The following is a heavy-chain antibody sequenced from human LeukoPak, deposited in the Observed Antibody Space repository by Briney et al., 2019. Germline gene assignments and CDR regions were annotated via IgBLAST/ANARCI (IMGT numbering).Heavy chain of an antibody. J-gene: IGHJ4*02. V-gene: IGHV3-21*01. Sequence: GGSLRLSCAASGFDFSDYTINWVCQAPGKGLEWLSSISSNSRYIYYADSVKGRLTVSRDNAKNSVYLQMNNLRGEDSAVYYCARDGLGSYDFWGQGTLVTVSS. CDR1: GFDFSDYT. CDR3: ARDGLGSYDF. D-gene: IGHD3-10*01. CDR2: ISSNSRYI.